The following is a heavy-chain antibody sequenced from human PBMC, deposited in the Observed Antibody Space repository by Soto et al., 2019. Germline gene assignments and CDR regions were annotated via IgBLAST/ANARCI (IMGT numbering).Heavy chain of an antibody. D-gene: IGHD3-9*01. J-gene: IGHJ6*02. V-gene: IGHV5-10-1*01. CDR2: IDPSDSYT. CDR1: GYSFTSYW. CDR3: ARSDILTGYRSYGMDV. Sequence: PGESLKISCKGSGYSFTSYWISWVRQMPGKGLEWMGRIDPSDSYTNYSPSFQGHVTISADKSISTAYLQWSSLKASDTAMYYCARSDILTGYRSYGMDVWGQGTTVTVSS.